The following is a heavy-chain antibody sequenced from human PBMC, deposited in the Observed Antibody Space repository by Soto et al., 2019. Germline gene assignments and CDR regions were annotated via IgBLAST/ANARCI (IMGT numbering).Heavy chain of an antibody. CDR2: IVVGSGNT. V-gene: IGHV1-58*01. D-gene: IGHD1-26*01. CDR3: AGDLYSGIYYYYYGIEV. Sequence: QMQLVQSGPEVKKPGTSVKVSCKASGFTFTSSAVQWVRQARGQRLEWIGWIVVGSGNTNYAQKFQERVTMTRDMPXRXXYMELSSLRAEDTAVYYCAGDLYSGIYYYYYGIEVWGQGTTVTVSS. J-gene: IGHJ6*02. CDR1: GFTFTSSA.